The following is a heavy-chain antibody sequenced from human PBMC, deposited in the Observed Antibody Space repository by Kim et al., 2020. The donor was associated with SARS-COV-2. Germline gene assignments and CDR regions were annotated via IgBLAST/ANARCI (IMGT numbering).Heavy chain of an antibody. Sequence: SETLSLTCAVYGGSFSGYYWSWIRQPPGKGLEWIGEINHSGSTNYNPSLKSRVTISVDTSKNQFSLKLSSVTAADTAVYYCARACERTNYDFWSGKNYY. V-gene: IGHV4-34*01. D-gene: IGHD3-3*01. J-gene: IGHJ6*01. CDR3: ARACERTNYDFWSGKNYY. CDR2: INHSGST. CDR1: GGSFSGYY.